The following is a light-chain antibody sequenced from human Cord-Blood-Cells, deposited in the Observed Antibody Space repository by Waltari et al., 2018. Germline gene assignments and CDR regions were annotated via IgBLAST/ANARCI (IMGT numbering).Light chain of an antibody. J-gene: IGLJ2*01. Sequence: QSALTQPRSVAGSPGPSVIIPCTGTSSDVGGYHCFSWYQQHPGKAPKLMIYDVSKRPSGVPDRFSGSKSGNTASLTISGLQAEDEADYYCCSYAGSYTFVVFGGGTKLTVL. V-gene: IGLV2-11*01. CDR3: CSYAGSYTFVV. CDR1: SSDVGGYHC. CDR2: DVS.